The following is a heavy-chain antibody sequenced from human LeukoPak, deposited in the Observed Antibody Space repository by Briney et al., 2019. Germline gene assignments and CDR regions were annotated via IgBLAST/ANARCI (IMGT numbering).Heavy chain of an antibody. V-gene: IGHV4-59*01. CDR3: ARAEPFLTPAAPYGMDV. J-gene: IGHJ6*02. Sequence: SETLSLTCTVSGGSISSYYWSWIRQPPGKGLGWIGYIYYSGSTNYNPSLKSRVTISVDTSKNQFSLKLSSVTAADTAVYYCARAEPFLTPAAPYGMDVWGQGTTVTVSS. D-gene: IGHD1-14*01. CDR1: GGSISSYY. CDR2: IYYSGST.